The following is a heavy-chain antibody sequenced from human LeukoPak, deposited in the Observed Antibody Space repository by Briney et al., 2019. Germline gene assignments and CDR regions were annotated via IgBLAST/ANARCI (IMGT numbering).Heavy chain of an antibody. CDR2: ISGSGGNT. Sequence: GGSLRLSCAASGFTFSSYAMNWVRQAPGKGLEWVSAISGSGGNTYYADSVKGRFTISRDNSKNTLYLQMISLRAEDTAVYYCAKCPVQGGPGTYQGLDYWGQGTLVTVSS. CDR1: GFTFSSYA. CDR3: AKCPVQGGPGTYQGLDY. D-gene: IGHD3-10*01. V-gene: IGHV3-23*01. J-gene: IGHJ4*02.